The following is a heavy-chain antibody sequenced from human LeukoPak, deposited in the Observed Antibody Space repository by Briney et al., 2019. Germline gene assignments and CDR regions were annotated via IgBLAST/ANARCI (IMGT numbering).Heavy chain of an antibody. CDR3: ARAHREFDP. CDR1: GGSISSYY. D-gene: IGHD1-14*01. Sequence: SETLSLTCTVSGGSISSYYWSWIRQPPGKGLEWVGYVYYTGRTSYYPSLKSRVTISVDSSKNHFSLKLNSVTAADTAVYHCARAHREFDPWGQGTLATVCS. J-gene: IGHJ5*02. V-gene: IGHV4-59*01. CDR2: VYYTGRT.